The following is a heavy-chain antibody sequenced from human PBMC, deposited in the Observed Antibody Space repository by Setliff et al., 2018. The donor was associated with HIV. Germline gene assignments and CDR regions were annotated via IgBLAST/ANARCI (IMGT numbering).Heavy chain of an antibody. Sequence: PSETLSLTCAVYGGSFSGYYWSWIRQPPGRGLEWIGDINYSGSTNYNPSLKSRVSISVDTSKNQFSLNLNSVTAADTAVYYCATGYFYDSSGYKHWGQGTLVTVSS. V-gene: IGHV4-34*01. J-gene: IGHJ4*02. CDR2: INYSGST. CDR1: GGSFSGYY. D-gene: IGHD3-22*01. CDR3: ATGYFYDSSGYKH.